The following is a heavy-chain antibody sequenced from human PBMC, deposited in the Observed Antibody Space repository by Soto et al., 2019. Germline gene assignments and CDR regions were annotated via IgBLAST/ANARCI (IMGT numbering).Heavy chain of an antibody. CDR2: ISYDGSSE. V-gene: IGHV3-30*18. D-gene: IGHD6-19*01. Sequence: QVQLVESGGGVVQPGRSLRLSCAASGFSFTNYGMHWVRQAPGKGLEWVAAISYDGSSEYYADSVKGRFTISRDKYMKTVYVQMRSLRAEDTAVYYCAKDMGSGWFGLFDYWGQGSLVTVSS. CDR1: GFSFTNYG. J-gene: IGHJ4*02. CDR3: AKDMGSGWFGLFDY.